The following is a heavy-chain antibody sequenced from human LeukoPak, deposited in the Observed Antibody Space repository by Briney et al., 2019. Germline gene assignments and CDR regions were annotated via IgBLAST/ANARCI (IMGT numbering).Heavy chain of an antibody. CDR2: ISTDGSTR. D-gene: IGHD6-13*01. Sequence: GGSLRLSCAASGFTFTNYWMHWVRQGQGEGLVWVSRISTDGSTRHYADSVKGRFTIPRDNSKNMMYLQMNSLRAEDTAVYYCASASSHRIAAGGDYWGHGTLVTVSS. CDR3: ASASSHRIAAGGDY. J-gene: IGHJ4*01. V-gene: IGHV3-74*01. CDR1: GFTFTNYW.